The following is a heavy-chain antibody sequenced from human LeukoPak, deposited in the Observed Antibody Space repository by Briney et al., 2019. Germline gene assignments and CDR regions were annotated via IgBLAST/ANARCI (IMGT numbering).Heavy chain of an antibody. V-gene: IGHV3-23*01. J-gene: IGHJ4*02. D-gene: IGHD3-10*01. CDR1: GSTFSSYA. CDR2: ISGSGGST. Sequence: PGGSLRLSCAASGSTFSSYAMSWVRQAPGQGLEWVSAISGSGGSTYYADSVKGRFTISRDNSKNTLYLQMNSLRAEDTAVYYCAKDGQYYYGSGSYDYWGQGTLVTVSS. CDR3: AKDGQYYYGSGSYDY.